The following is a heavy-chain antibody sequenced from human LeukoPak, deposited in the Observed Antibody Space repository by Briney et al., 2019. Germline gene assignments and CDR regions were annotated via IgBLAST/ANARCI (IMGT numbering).Heavy chain of an antibody. D-gene: IGHD4-17*01. CDR2: IYYSGST. CDR1: GGSISSYY. J-gene: IGHJ6*02. Sequence: PSETLSLTCTVSGGSISSYYWSWIRQPPGKGLEWIGYIYYSGSTNYNPSLKSRVTISVDTSKNQFSLKLSSVTAADTAVYYCASLPVTHGGDYYGMDVWGQGTTVTVSS. CDR3: ASLPVTHGGDYYGMDV. V-gene: IGHV4-59*01.